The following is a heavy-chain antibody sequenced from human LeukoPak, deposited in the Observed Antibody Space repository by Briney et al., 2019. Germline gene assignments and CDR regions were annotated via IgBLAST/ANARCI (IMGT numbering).Heavy chain of an antibody. CDR1: GDSISSYY. J-gene: IGHJ4*02. CDR2: IYYSGST. Sequence: SETLSLTCTVSGDSISSYYWSWIRQPPGKGLEWIGYIYYSGSTKYNPSLKSRVTISVDTSKNQFSLKLNSVTAADTAVYYCAKHSNSWYGVDYWGQGTLVTVSS. V-gene: IGHV4-59*01. D-gene: IGHD6-13*01. CDR3: AKHSNSWYGVDY.